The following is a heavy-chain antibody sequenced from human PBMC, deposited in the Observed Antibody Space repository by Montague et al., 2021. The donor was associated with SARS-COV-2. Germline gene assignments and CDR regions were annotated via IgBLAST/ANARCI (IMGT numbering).Heavy chain of an antibody. J-gene: IGHJ4*02. V-gene: IGHV4-4*07. CDR3: VRDGGYWYYFGY. Sequence: SETLSLTCSISGVSITSYYWSRVRQPAGKGLEWIGHIYASGSTNYSPSLKSRVRLSIDNPKNQFSLKLESLTAADTAVYYCVRDGGYWYYFGYWGQGALVTVSS. CDR2: IYASGST. D-gene: IGHD2-21*01. CDR1: GVSITSYY.